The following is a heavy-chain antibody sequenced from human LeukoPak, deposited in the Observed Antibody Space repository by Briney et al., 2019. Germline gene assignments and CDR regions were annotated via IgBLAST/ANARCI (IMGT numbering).Heavy chain of an antibody. CDR3: ARDIYCSSTSCYGNAFDI. V-gene: IGHV3-30*04. CDR1: RFTFSSYA. D-gene: IGHD2-2*01. CDR2: ISYDGSNK. Sequence: GGSLRLSCAASRFTFSSYAMHWVRQAPGKGLEWVAVISYDGSNKYYADSVKGRFTISRDNSKNTLYLQMNSLRAEDTAVYYCARDIYCSSTSCYGNAFDIWGQGTMVTVSS. J-gene: IGHJ3*02.